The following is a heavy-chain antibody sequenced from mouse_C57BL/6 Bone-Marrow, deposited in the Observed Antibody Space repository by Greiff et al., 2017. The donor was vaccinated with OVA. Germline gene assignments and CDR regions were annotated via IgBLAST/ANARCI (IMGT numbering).Heavy chain of an antibody. J-gene: IGHJ1*03. D-gene: IGHD1-1*01. Sequence: EVMLVESGGGLVKPGGSLKLSCAASGFTFSDYGMHWVRQAPEKGLEWVAYISSGSSTIYYADTVKGRFTISRDNAKNTLFLQMTSLRSEDTAMYYCARPTTPGYFDVWGTGTTVTVSS. CDR3: ARPTTPGYFDV. CDR2: ISSGSSTI. V-gene: IGHV5-17*01. CDR1: GFTFSDYG.